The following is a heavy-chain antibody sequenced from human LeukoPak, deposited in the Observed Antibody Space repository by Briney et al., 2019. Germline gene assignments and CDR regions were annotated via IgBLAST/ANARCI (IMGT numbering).Heavy chain of an antibody. Sequence: SETLSLTCAVYGGSFSGYYWSWIRQPPGKGLEWIGEINHSGSTNYNPSLKSRVTISVDTSKNQFSLKLSSLTAADTAVYYCARGPHYYDSRSFDYWGQGTLVTVSS. V-gene: IGHV4-34*01. CDR1: GGSFSGYY. J-gene: IGHJ4*02. D-gene: IGHD3-22*01. CDR3: ARGPHYYDSRSFDY. CDR2: INHSGST.